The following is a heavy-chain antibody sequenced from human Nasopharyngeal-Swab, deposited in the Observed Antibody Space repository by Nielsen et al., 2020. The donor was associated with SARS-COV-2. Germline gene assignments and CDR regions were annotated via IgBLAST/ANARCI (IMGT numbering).Heavy chain of an antibody. CDR1: GGSISSYS. CDR2: IYTSGSP. V-gene: IGHV4-4*07. J-gene: IGHJ4*02. D-gene: IGHD3-22*01. CDR3: ASHYYDSSGPFDY. Sequence: SETLSLTCTVSGGSISSYSWSWIRQPAGKGLEWIGRIYTSGSPNYNPSLKSRVTMSVDTSKNQFSLKLSSVTAADTAVYYCASHYYDSSGPFDYWGQGTLVTVSS.